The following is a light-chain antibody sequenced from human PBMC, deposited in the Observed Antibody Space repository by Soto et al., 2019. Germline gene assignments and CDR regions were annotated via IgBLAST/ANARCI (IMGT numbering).Light chain of an antibody. CDR2: YDS. J-gene: IGLJ1*01. CDR1: NIGSKS. Sequence: SYELTQPPSVSVAPGKTARITCGGNNIGSKSVHWYQQKPGQAPVLVIYYDSDRPSGIPERFSGSNSGNTATLTISRVEAGDEADYYCQVWDNCCDHPGVFGTGTKVTVL. CDR3: QVWDNCCDHPGV. V-gene: IGLV3-21*04.